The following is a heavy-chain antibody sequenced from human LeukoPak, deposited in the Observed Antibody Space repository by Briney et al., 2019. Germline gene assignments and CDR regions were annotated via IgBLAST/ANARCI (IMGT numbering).Heavy chain of an antibody. V-gene: IGHV4-4*09. CDR3: AGQLRRGCSPYYYYYMDV. D-gene: IGHD4/OR15-4a*01. Sequence: SETLSLTCTVSGGSISSYYWSWIRQPPGKGLEWIGYIYTSGSTNYNPSLKSRVTISVDTSKNQFSLKLSSVTAADTAVYYCAGQLRRGCSPYYYYYMDVWGKGTTVTVSS. CDR2: IYTSGST. J-gene: IGHJ6*03. CDR1: GGSISSYY.